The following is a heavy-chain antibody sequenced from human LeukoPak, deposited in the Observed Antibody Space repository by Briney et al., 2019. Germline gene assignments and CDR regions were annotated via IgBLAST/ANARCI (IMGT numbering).Heavy chain of an antibody. CDR3: ARAAFVPIAVAGSDYYYGMDV. CDR2: ISSSGSTI. Sequence: GGSLRLSCAAPGFTFSSYEMNWVRQAPGKGLEWVSYISSSGSTIYYADSVKGRFTISRDNAKNSLYLQMNSLRAEDTAVYYCARAAFVPIAVAGSDYYYGMDVWGQGTTVTVSS. V-gene: IGHV3-48*03. D-gene: IGHD6-19*01. CDR1: GFTFSSYE. J-gene: IGHJ6*02.